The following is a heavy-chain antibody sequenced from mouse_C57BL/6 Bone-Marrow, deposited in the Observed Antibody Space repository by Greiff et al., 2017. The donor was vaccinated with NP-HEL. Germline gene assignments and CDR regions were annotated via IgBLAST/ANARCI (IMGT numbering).Heavy chain of an antibody. J-gene: IGHJ4*01. V-gene: IGHV1-7*01. CDR3: ARYRASTGTSAMDY. D-gene: IGHD4-1*02. CDR2: INPSSGYT. CDR1: GYTFTSYW. Sequence: QVQLQQSGAELAKPGASVKLSCKASGYTFTSYWMHWVKQRPGQGLEWIGYINPSSGYTKYNQKFKDKATLTVDTSSSTAYMQLSSLTYEDSAVFYSARYRASTGTSAMDYWGQGTSVTVSA.